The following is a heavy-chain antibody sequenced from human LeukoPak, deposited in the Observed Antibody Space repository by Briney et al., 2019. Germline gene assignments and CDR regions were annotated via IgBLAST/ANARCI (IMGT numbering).Heavy chain of an antibody. D-gene: IGHD3-22*01. V-gene: IGHV3-23*01. CDR3: ADLYDSSGIFDY. J-gene: IGHJ4*02. CDR1: GFTLSKYA. CDR2: ISGSGGST. Sequence: GGSLRLSCAASGFTLSKYAMSWVRQAPGKGLEWVSAISGSGGSTYYADSVKGRFTISRDNSKNTLYLQMNSLRAEDTAVYYCADLYDSSGIFDYWGQGTLVTVSS.